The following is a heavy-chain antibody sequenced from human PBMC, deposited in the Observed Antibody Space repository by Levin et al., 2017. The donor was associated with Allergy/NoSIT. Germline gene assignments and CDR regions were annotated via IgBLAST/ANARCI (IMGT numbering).Heavy chain of an antibody. Sequence: GESLKISCAASGFTVSSNYMSWVRQAPGKGLEWVSVMYSGGSTYYADSVKGRFTISRDNSMNTLYLQMNSLRAEDTAVDYCARGYRGNYAFDYWGQGTLVTVSS. CDR3: ARGYRGNYAFDY. D-gene: IGHD1-26*01. J-gene: IGHJ4*02. CDR1: GFTVSSNY. V-gene: IGHV3-53*01. CDR2: MYSGGST.